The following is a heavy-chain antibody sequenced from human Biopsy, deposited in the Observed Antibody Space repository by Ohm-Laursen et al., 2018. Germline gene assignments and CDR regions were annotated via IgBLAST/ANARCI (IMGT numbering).Heavy chain of an antibody. J-gene: IGHJ6*03. Sequence: SLRLSCAASGFTFSDYALHWVRQAPGKGLEWVAVIWYDGTDKFYADSVKGRFTISRDNSKNTLYLHMNSLRAADTAVYYCARDRYYGSENYFSHYNMDVWGQGTTVTVSS. CDR2: IWYDGTDK. CDR3: ARDRYYGSENYFSHYNMDV. D-gene: IGHD3-10*01. CDR1: GFTFSDYA. V-gene: IGHV3-33*08.